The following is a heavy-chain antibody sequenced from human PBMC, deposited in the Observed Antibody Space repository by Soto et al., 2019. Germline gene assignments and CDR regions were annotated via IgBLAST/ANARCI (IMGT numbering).Heavy chain of an antibody. D-gene: IGHD6-13*01. CDR2: ISYDGSNK. Sequence: LRLSCAASGFTFSSYAMHWVRQAPGKGLEWVAVISYDGSNKYYADSVKGRFTISRDNSKNTLYLQMNSLRAEDTAVYYCARSLIAAAGTFDYWGQGTLVTVSS. CDR1: GFTFSSYA. V-gene: IGHV3-30-3*01. CDR3: ARSLIAAAGTFDY. J-gene: IGHJ4*02.